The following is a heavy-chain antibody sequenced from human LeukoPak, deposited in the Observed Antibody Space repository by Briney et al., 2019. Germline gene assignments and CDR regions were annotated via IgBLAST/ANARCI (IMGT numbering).Heavy chain of an antibody. J-gene: IGHJ4*01. Sequence: SETVPPIRTVSGGSINSYYRSWIGQPPGKGLEWIGYIYYSGSTNYNPSLKSRVTISLDTSKNQFSLKLNSVTAADTAVYYCARTLLGRLFDYWG. D-gene: IGHD2-8*02. CDR2: IYYSGST. CDR1: GGSINSYY. CDR3: ARTLLGRLFDY. V-gene: IGHV4-59*08.